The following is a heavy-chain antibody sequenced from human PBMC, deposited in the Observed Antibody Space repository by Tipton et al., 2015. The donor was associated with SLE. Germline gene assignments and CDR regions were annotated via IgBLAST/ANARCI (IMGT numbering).Heavy chain of an antibody. V-gene: IGHV3-30*04. CDR2: ISYDGSNK. CDR3: ARGGPWGSPDAFDI. J-gene: IGHJ3*02. Sequence: SLRLSCAASGFTFSSYAMHWVRQAPGKGLEWVAVISYDGSNKYYADSVKGRFTISRDNSKNTLYLQMNSLRAEDTAAYYCARGGPWGSPDAFDIWGQGTMVTVSS. CDR1: GFTFSSYA. D-gene: IGHD3-16*01.